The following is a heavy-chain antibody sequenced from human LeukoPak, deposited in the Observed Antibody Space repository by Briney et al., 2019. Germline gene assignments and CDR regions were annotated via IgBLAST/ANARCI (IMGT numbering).Heavy chain of an antibody. CDR2: IYYSGST. V-gene: IGHV4-39*07. CDR3: ARDGIPSYYDSSGHTLGAFDI. J-gene: IGHJ3*02. CDR1: GGSISSSSYY. D-gene: IGHD3-22*01. Sequence: PSETLSLTCTVSGGSISSSSYYWGWIRQPPGKGLEWIGSIYYSGSTYYNPSLKSRVTISVDTSKNQFSLKLSSVTAADTAVYYCARDGIPSYYDSSGHTLGAFDIWGQGTMVTVSS.